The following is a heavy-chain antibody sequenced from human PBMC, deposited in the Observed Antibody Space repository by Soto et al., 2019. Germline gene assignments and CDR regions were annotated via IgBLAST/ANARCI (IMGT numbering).Heavy chain of an antibody. Sequence: EVQLLVSGGGLVQPGGSLRLSCAASGFPFSSYAMTWVRQAPGKGLEWVSGISGSGGLTYYADSVQGRFTISRDNSKNTLYLQMNSLRADDTAVYYCAKSLSASPNYFFDSWGQGTVVTVSS. J-gene: IGHJ4*02. CDR3: AKSLSASPNYFFDS. CDR2: ISGSGGLT. V-gene: IGHV3-23*01. CDR1: GFPFSSYA. D-gene: IGHD1-1*01.